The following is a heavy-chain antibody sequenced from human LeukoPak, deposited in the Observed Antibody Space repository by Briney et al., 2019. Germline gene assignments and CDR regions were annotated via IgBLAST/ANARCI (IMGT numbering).Heavy chain of an antibody. CDR3: ALTMVRGVIITNRDDY. Sequence: PGGSLRLSCAASGFTFSSYSMNWVRQAPGKGLEWVSSISSSSSYIYYADSVKGRFTISRDNAKNSLYLQMNSLRAEDTAVYYCALTMVRGVIITNRDDYWGQGTLVTVSS. D-gene: IGHD3-10*01. CDR1: GFTFSSYS. V-gene: IGHV3-21*01. CDR2: ISSSSSYI. J-gene: IGHJ4*02.